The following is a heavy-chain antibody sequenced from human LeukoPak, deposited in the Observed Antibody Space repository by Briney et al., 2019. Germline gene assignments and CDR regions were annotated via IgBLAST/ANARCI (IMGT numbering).Heavy chain of an antibody. CDR2: IIPILGIA. D-gene: IGHD2-2*02. J-gene: IGHJ4*02. CDR3: ARTPEAVPAAIPRKYYFDY. Sequence: AASVKVSCKASGYTFTSYGISWVRQAPGQGLEWMGRIIPILGIANYAQKFQGRVTITADKSTSTAYMELSSLRSEDTAVYYCARTPEAVPAAIPRKYYFDYWGQGTLVTVSS. CDR1: GYTFTSYG. V-gene: IGHV1-69*04.